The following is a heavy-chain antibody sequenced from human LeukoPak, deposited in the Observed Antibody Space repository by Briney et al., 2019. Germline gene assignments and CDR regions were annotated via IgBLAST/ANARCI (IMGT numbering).Heavy chain of an antibody. CDR1: GGSIRSYH. V-gene: IGHV4-4*07. D-gene: IGHD3-3*01. CDR3: AALSGYYAFDI. CDR2: VYTSGST. J-gene: IGHJ3*02. Sequence: SETLSLTCTISGGSIRSYHWSWIRQPAGKGLEWIGRVYTSGSTNYNPSLKSRVTMSVDTSKSQFSLKLSSVTAADTAVYYCAALSGYYAFDIWGQGTMVTVSS.